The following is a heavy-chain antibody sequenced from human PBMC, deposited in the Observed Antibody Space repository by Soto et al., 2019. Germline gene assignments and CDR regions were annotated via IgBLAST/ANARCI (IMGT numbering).Heavy chain of an antibody. J-gene: IGHJ6*02. CDR1: GGTFSTDS. V-gene: IGHV1-69*12. CDR2: IIPMFGTA. Sequence: QVQLVQSGAEVKKPGSSVKVSCKASGGTFSTDSISWVRQAPGQGLEWMGGIIPMFGTANNAQKFQGRVTITADESTSTAYMELSSLRSEETAVYFWAREIDGYYGMDVWGQGTTVTVAS. CDR3: AREIDGYYGMDV.